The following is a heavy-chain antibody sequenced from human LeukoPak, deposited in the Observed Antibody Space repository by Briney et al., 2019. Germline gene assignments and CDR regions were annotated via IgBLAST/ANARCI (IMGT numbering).Heavy chain of an antibody. CDR1: GFTFSSYA. D-gene: IGHD1-14*01. CDR3: ARVDWHHESSTYYFDY. Sequence: GGSLRLSCAASGFTFSSYAMSWVRQAPGKGLEWVANIKQDGSEKYYVDSVKGRFTISRDNAKNSLYLQMNSLRAEDTAVYYCARVDWHHESSTYYFDYWGQGTLVTVPS. CDR2: IKQDGSEK. J-gene: IGHJ4*02. V-gene: IGHV3-7*01.